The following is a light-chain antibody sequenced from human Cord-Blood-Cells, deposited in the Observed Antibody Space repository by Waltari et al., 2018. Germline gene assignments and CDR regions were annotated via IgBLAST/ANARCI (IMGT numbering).Light chain of an antibody. J-gene: IGKJ2*01. V-gene: IGKV3-15*01. CDR2: GAS. CDR1: QSVSSN. CDR3: QQYNNWPPYT. Sequence: VMTQSPATLSVSPGERVTLSCRASQSVSSNLAWYQQKPGQAPRLLIYGASTRATGIPARFSGSGSGTEFTLTISSLQSEDFAVYYCQQYNNWPPYTFGQGTKLEIK.